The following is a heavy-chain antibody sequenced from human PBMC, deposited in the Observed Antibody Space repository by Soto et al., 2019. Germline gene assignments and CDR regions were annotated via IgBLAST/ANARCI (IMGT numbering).Heavy chain of an antibody. J-gene: IGHJ4*02. CDR2: IIPVFQTA. D-gene: IGHD1-20*01. V-gene: IGHV1-69*01. CDR3: ARCGSGYTWFNEF. Sequence: QEQLVQSGAEVKKPGSSVKVSCKASGGLFSSYPISWVRQVPGQGLEWLGGIIPVFQTAYYTQRFQGRVTITADESTNTASMELSSLRSEDTAIYYWARCGSGYTWFNEFWGQGTLVTVSS. CDR1: GGLFSSYP.